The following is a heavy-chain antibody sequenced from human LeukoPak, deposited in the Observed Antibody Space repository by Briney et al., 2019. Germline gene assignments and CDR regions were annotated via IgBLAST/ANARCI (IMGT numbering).Heavy chain of an antibody. V-gene: IGHV1-2*02. Sequence: SVKVSCKASGYTFTGKFIHWVRQAPGQGLEWMGWIDPNSGGTDYAQKFRGRVTMTRDTSTSTAYMDLSSLISDDTAVYYCARDREGLAYFDYWGQGTLVTLSS. CDR1: GYTFTGKF. J-gene: IGHJ4*02. CDR2: IDPNSGGT. CDR3: ARDREGLAYFDY. D-gene: IGHD3/OR15-3a*01.